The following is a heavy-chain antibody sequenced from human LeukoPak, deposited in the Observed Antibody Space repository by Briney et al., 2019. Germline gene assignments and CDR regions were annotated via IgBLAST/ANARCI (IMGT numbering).Heavy chain of an antibody. V-gene: IGHV3-30*04. Sequence: GRSLRLSCGASGFTFSSYAMHWVRQAPGKGLEWVAVISYDGSNKYYADSVKGRFTISRDDSKNTLYLQMNSLRAEDTAVYYCARNGAVAWYYFDYWGQGTLVTVSS. CDR2: ISYDGSNK. CDR3: ARNGAVAWYYFDY. D-gene: IGHD6-19*01. J-gene: IGHJ4*02. CDR1: GFTFSSYA.